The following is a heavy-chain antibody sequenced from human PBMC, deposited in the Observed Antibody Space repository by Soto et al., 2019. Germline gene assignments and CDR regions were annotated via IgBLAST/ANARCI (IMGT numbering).Heavy chain of an antibody. CDR2: ISYDGSNK. J-gene: IGHJ4*02. Sequence: GGSLRLSCAASGFTFSSYGMHWVRQAPGKGLEWVAVISYDGSNKYYADSVKGRFTISRDNSKNTLYLQMNSLRAEDTAVYYCAKDLGDSSGYYYGGDYFDYWGQGTLVTVSS. CDR3: AKDLGDSSGYYYGGDYFDY. D-gene: IGHD3-22*01. V-gene: IGHV3-30*18. CDR1: GFTFSSYG.